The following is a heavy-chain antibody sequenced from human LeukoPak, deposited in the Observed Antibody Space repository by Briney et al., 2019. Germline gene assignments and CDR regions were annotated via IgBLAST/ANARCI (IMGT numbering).Heavy chain of an antibody. D-gene: IGHD6-13*01. CDR1: GFTFSSYG. Sequence: PGGSLRLSCAASGFTFSSYGMHWVRQAPGKGLEWVAFIRHDGSNKYYADSVKGRFTISRDNSKNTLYLQMNSLRAEDTAVYYCATQHIAAAGYYYYMDVWGKGTTVTVSS. CDR3: ATQHIAAAGYYYYMDV. CDR2: IRHDGSNK. J-gene: IGHJ6*03. V-gene: IGHV3-30*02.